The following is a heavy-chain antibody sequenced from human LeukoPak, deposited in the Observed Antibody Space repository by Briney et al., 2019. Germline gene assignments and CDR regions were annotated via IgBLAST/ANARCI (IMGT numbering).Heavy chain of an antibody. CDR2: INHSGGT. Sequence: SETLSLTCAVYGGSFSDYYWSWIRQPPGKGLEWIGEINHSGGTNYNPSLKSRVTISVDTSKNQFSLKLSSVTAADTAVYYCARDPQGIVGAPDAFDIWGQGTMVTVSS. J-gene: IGHJ3*02. D-gene: IGHD1-26*01. V-gene: IGHV4-34*01. CDR1: GGSFSDYY. CDR3: ARDPQGIVGAPDAFDI.